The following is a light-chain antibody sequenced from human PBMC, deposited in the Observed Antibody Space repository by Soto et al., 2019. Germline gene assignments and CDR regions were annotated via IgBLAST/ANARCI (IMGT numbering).Light chain of an antibody. J-gene: IGKJ1*01. CDR1: QNVRSN. Sequence: SLAALSVNKEERATLSCRASQNVRSNLAWYHQKPGQAPRLLIYGASTRATGIPAGFTGAGSGTEFILTISSLHSQDFAFDFGQQYKHSPPWTFGKGAMV. CDR3: QQYKHSPPWT. V-gene: IGKV3-15*01. CDR2: GAS.